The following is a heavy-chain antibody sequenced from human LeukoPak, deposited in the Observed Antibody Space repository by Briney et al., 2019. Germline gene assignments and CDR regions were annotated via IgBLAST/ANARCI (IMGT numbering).Heavy chain of an antibody. D-gene: IGHD3-10*01. V-gene: IGHV4-61*01. Sequence: PSETLSLTCTVSGGSVSSNIYYWSWIRQPPGKGLKWIGYIYYSGRTNYNPSLESRVTISVDTSKNQFSLKLTSVTAADTAVYYCARVHITMVRGVSGWFDPWGQGTLVTVSS. J-gene: IGHJ5*02. CDR3: ARVHITMVRGVSGWFDP. CDR1: GGSVSSNIYY. CDR2: IYYSGRT.